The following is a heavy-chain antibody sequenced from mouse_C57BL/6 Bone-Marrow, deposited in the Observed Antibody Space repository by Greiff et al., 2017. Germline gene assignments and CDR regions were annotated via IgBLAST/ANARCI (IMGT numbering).Heavy chain of an antibody. D-gene: IGHD2-4*01. J-gene: IGHJ1*03. CDR3: ARGGLRDWYFDV. V-gene: IGHV1-54*01. CDR2: INPGSGGT. Sequence: QVQLQQSGAELVRPGTSVKVSCKASGYAFTNYLIEWVKQRPGQGLEWIGVINPGSGGTNYNEKFKGKATLTADKSSSNAYMQLSSLTSEDSAVYFGARGGLRDWYFDVWGTGTTVTVSS. CDR1: GYAFTNYL.